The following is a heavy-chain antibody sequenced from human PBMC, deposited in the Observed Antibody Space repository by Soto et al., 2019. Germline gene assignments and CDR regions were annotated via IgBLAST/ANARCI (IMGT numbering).Heavy chain of an antibody. J-gene: IGHJ6*03. V-gene: IGHV3-15*01. CDR3: TTAHPNTYFDGLLSHYYYYYYMDV. D-gene: IGHD3-9*01. Sequence: EVQLVESGGGLVKPGGSLRLSCAASGFTFSNAWMSWVRQAPGKGLEWVGRIKSKTDGGTTDYAAPVKGRFTISRDYSKNTLYLQMNSLITEDTAVYYCTTAHPNTYFDGLLSHYYYYYYMDVWGKGTTVTVSS. CDR1: GFTFSNAW. CDR2: IKSKTDGGTT.